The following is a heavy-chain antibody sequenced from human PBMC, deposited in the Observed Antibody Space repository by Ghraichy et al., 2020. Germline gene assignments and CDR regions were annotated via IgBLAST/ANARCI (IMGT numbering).Heavy chain of an antibody. Sequence: GGSLRLSCAASGFTFSSYEMNWVRQAPGKGLEWVSYISSSGSTIYYADSVKGRFTISRDNAKNSLYLQMNSLRAEDTAVYYCARGELLGYSYGYLSLDYYYYGMDVWGQGTTVTVSS. V-gene: IGHV3-48*03. J-gene: IGHJ6*02. CDR2: ISSSGSTI. CDR1: GFTFSSYE. CDR3: ARGELLGYSYGYLSLDYYYYGMDV. D-gene: IGHD5-18*01.